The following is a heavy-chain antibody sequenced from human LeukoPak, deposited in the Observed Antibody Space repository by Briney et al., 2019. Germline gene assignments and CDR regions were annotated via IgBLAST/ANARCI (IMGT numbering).Heavy chain of an antibody. D-gene: IGHD6-6*01. Sequence: SQTLSLTYAISGDSFSSNSAAWNWIRQSPSRGLEWLGRTYYRSKWYTDYAVSVKSRITIKPDTSKKQFSLQLNTVTPEDTAVYYCARKSSSSGTWFDPWGQRALGSVSS. CDR2: TYYRSKWYT. J-gene: IGHJ5*02. CDR3: ARKSSSSGTWFDP. V-gene: IGHV6-1*01. CDR1: GDSFSSNSAA.